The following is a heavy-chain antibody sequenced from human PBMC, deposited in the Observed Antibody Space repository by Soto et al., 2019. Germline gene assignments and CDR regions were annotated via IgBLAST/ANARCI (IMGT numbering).Heavy chain of an antibody. Sequence: PGGPLRLSCAASGFTVSSNYMSWVRQAPGKGLEWVSVIYSGGSTYYADSVKGRFTISRDNSKNTLYLQMNSLRAEDTAVYYCAHEYCSGGSCYPGWFDPWGQGTLVTVSS. CDR3: AHEYCSGGSCYPGWFDP. D-gene: IGHD2-15*01. V-gene: IGHV3-66*01. CDR2: IYSGGST. CDR1: GFTVSSNY. J-gene: IGHJ5*02.